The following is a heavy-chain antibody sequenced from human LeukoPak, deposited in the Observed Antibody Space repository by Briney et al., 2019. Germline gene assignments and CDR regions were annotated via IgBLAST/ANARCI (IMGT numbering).Heavy chain of an antibody. Sequence: PSETLSLTCTVSGGSISNYHWSWIRQPAGKGREWSGQIHTSGSTNYNPPLKSRVTTSIDTPENQLSLTIRSVTAADTAVYYCARRDISSGWSFDYWGQGTLVTVSS. V-gene: IGHV4-4*07. CDR2: IHTSGST. CDR3: ARRDISSGWSFDY. J-gene: IGHJ4*02. CDR1: GGSISNYH. D-gene: IGHD6-19*01.